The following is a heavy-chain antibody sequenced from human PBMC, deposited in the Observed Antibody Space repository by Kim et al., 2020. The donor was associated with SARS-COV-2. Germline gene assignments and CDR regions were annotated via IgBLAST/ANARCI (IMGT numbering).Heavy chain of an antibody. CDR2: IKSKTDGGTT. CDR1: GFTFSNAW. Sequence: GGSLRLSCAASGFTFSNAWMSWVRQAPGKGLEWVGRIKSKTDGGTTDYAAPVKGRFTIPRDDSKNTLYLQMNSLKTEDTAVYYCTTFNVDTAMVKFDPWGQGTLVTVSS. J-gene: IGHJ5*02. V-gene: IGHV3-15*01. CDR3: TTFNVDTAMVKFDP. D-gene: IGHD5-18*01.